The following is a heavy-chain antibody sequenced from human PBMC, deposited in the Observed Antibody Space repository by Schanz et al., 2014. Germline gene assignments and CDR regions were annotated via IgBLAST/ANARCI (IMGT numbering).Heavy chain of an antibody. J-gene: IGHJ4*02. CDR1: GFTVSDHY. CDR2: VRNRRNSDII. Sequence: ELQLVESGGGLVQPGGSLRLSCAVSGFTVSDHYMDWVRQAPGKGLEWLGRVRNRRNSDIIEYAASVEGRFTISRDESKNSVYLQMNSLQTDDTAVYYCFSMHYGNSVYWGQGTLVTVSS. CDR3: FSMHYGNSVY. D-gene: IGHD1-7*01. V-gene: IGHV3-72*01.